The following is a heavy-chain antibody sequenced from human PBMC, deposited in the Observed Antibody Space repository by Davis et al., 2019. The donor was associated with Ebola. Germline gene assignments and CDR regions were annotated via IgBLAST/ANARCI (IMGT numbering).Heavy chain of an antibody. CDR2: MNPNSGNT. V-gene: IGHV1-8*01. Sequence: AASVKVSCKASGYTFTSYDINWVRQATGQGPEWMGWMNPNSGNTGYVQKFQGRVTITRDTSARTAYLEVTSLTSEDTAVYYCAREWQNYYSYWGQGTLVTVSS. J-gene: IGHJ4*02. CDR1: GYTFTSYD. CDR3: AREWQNYYSY. D-gene: IGHD2-21*02.